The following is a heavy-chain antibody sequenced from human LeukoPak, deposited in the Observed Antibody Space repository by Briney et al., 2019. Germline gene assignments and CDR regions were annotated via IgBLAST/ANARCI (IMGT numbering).Heavy chain of an antibody. Sequence: GGSLRLSCAASGFTFNNYAMSWVRQAPGKGLEWVSVISGSGGSTYSADSVKGRFTISRDNSKNTLYLQMNSLRAEDTAVYFCAKSQDGGRLFHFDYWGQGTLVTVSS. V-gene: IGHV3-23*01. CDR2: ISGSGGST. CDR3: AKSQDGGRLFHFDY. CDR1: GFTFNNYA. D-gene: IGHD1-26*01. J-gene: IGHJ4*02.